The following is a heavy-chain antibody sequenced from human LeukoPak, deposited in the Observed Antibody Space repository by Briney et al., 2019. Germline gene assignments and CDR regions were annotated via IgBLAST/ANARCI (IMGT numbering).Heavy chain of an antibody. D-gene: IGHD5-12*01. V-gene: IGHV3-21*01. J-gene: IGHJ5*02. Sequence: GGSLRLSCAASGFTFSSYSMNWVRQAPGKGLEWVSSISSSSSCIYYADSVKGRFTISRDNAKNSLYLQMNSLRAEDTAVYYCARDRYSGYDQNWFDPWGQGTLVTVSS. CDR3: ARDRYSGYDQNWFDP. CDR2: ISSSSSCI. CDR1: GFTFSSYS.